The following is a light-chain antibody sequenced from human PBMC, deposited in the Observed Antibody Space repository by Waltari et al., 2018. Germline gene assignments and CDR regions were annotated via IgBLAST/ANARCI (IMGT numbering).Light chain of an antibody. CDR2: SAS. CDR1: QSISTN. J-gene: IGKJ1*01. V-gene: IGKV1-39*01. Sequence: DTQMTQSPSSLSASVGDRVTITCRTSQSISTNLNWYQQKPGKAPKLLIYSASTLQSGAPSRFSGSGSGTDFTLTISSLQPEDFATYFCQQGYSSLVTFGQGTKVEV. CDR3: QQGYSSLVT.